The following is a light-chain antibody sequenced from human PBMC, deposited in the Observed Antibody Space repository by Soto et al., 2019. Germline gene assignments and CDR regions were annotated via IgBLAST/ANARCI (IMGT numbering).Light chain of an antibody. CDR3: QQYNSYSRT. CDR1: QTISSW. J-gene: IGKJ1*01. Sequence: DIQMTQSPSTLSGSVGEIVTITCRASQTISSWLAWYQQKPGKAPKILIYKASSLESGVPSRFSGSGSGTECTLTISSLQPDDFTTYYCQQYNSYSRTLGQGTKVDIK. V-gene: IGKV1-5*03. CDR2: KAS.